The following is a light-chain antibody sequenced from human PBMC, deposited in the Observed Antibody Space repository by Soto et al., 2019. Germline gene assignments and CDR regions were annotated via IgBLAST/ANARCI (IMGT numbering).Light chain of an antibody. CDR1: QSISSF. Sequence: DIQMTQSPSSLSASVGDRVIITCRASQSISSFLTWYQQKAGKAPKLLIYAASSLQSGVPSRFSGSGSGTDFTLTISSLQPEDFATYYCQQSYSTLITFGQGTRLEI. CDR2: AAS. J-gene: IGKJ5*01. CDR3: QQSYSTLIT. V-gene: IGKV1-39*01.